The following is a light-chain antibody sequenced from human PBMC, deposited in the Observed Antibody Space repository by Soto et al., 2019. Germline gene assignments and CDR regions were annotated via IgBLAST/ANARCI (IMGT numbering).Light chain of an antibody. CDR2: AAS. CDR1: QGISSY. J-gene: IGKJ1*01. Sequence: AIRMTQSPSSFSASTGDRVTITCRTSQGISSYLAWYQQKPGKAPKLLIYAASTLQSGVPSRFSGSGSWTDFTLTISCLQSEDFATYYWQQYYSYPPTFGHGTKVEIK. CDR3: QQYYSYPPT. V-gene: IGKV1-8*01.